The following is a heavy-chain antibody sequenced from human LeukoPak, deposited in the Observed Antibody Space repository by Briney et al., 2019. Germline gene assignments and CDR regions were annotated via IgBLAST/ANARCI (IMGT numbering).Heavy chain of an antibody. V-gene: IGHV3-7*04. Sequence: GGSLRLSCAASGFTFSSSWMTWVSQAPGKGLEWVANIKHDGSEKNYVDSVKGRFTISRDNAKNSLYLQMSSLRDEDTAAYYCARDPAAGTPRGFQHWGQGTLVTVSS. CDR3: ARDPAAGTPRGFQH. CDR2: IKHDGSEK. CDR1: GFTFSSSW. D-gene: IGHD6-13*01. J-gene: IGHJ1*01.